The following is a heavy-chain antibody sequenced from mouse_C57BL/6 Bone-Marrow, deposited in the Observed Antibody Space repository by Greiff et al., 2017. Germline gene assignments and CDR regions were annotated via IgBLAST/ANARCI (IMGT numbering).Heavy chain of an antibody. CDR2: IHPNSGST. CDR1: GYTFTSYW. V-gene: IGHV1-64*01. D-gene: IGHD2-3*01. CDR3: AKDGGYYRWFAY. J-gene: IGHJ3*01. Sequence: QVQLQQSGAELVKPGASVKLSCKASGYTFTSYWMHWVKQRPGQGLEWIGMIHPNSGSTNYNEKFKSKATLTADKSSSTAYIQLSSLTSEDSAVYSCAKDGGYYRWFAYWGQGTMVTVS.